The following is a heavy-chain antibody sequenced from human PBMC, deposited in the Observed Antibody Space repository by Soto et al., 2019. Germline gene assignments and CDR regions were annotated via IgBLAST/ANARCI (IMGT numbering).Heavy chain of an antibody. J-gene: IGHJ5*02. CDR1: GGSISSYY. D-gene: IGHD3-22*01. CDR2: IYYTGTT. V-gene: IGHV4-59*08. CDR3: ARLGGYYQSLDT. Sequence: SETLSLTCTVSGGSISSYYWSWIRQPPGKGLEWIGYIYYTGTTTYSPSLKSRVTISVDTSMNQISLKLSSVTAADTAFYYCARLGGYYQSLDTWGQGTLVTVSS.